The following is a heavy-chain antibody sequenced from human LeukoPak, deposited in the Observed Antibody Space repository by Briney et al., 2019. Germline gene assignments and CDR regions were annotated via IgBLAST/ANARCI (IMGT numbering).Heavy chain of an antibody. CDR3: ARALSVAYCGGDRSSPGY. CDR2: IIPILGIA. J-gene: IGHJ4*02. D-gene: IGHD2-21*02. Sequence: GASVKVSCKASGGTFSSYAISWVRQAPGQGLEWMGRIIPILGIANYAQKFQGRVTITADKSTSTAYMELSSLRSEDTAVYYCARALSVAYCGGDRSSPGYWGQGTLVTVSS. V-gene: IGHV1-69*04. CDR1: GGTFSSYA.